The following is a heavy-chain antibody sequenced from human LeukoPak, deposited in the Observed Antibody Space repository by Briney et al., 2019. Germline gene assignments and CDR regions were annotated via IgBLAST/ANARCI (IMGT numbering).Heavy chain of an antibody. CDR1: GGSFRGYY. D-gene: IGHD6-13*01. V-gene: IGHV4-34*01. J-gene: IGHJ6*03. CDR3: ARGRISSWYYYYMDV. Sequence: PSETLSLTCAVYGGSFRGYYWSWLRQPPGKGLEWFGEINHSGSTNYNPSLKSRVTISVDTSKNQFSLKLSSVTAADTAVYYCARGRISSWYYYYMDVWGKGTTVTVSS. CDR2: INHSGST.